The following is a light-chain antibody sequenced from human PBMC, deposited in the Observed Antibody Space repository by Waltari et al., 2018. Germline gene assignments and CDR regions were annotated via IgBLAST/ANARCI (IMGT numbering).Light chain of an antibody. Sequence: QSALTQPTSASGSPGQSVTLSCTGTSSDIGNSKYVSWYQQHPGKAPKLMIYEVIKRPSGVPDRFSGSKSGNTASLTVSGLQAEDEAVYYCSSYAGLKVFGGGTKLTVL. V-gene: IGLV2-8*01. CDR2: EVI. CDR3: SSYAGLKV. CDR1: SSDIGNSKY. J-gene: IGLJ2*01.